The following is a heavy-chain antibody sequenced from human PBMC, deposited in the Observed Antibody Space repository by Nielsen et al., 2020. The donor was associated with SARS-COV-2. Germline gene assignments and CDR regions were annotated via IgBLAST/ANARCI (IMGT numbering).Heavy chain of an antibody. V-gene: IGHV3-48*01. J-gene: IGHJ4*02. D-gene: IGHD3-22*01. CDR3: ARDHYDSSGYFDY. Sequence: GESLKISCAASGFTVSSNYMNWVRQAPGKGLEWVSYISSSSSTIYYADSVKGRFTISRDNAKNSLYLQMNSLRAEDTAVYYCARDHYDSSGYFDYWGQGTLVTVSS. CDR1: GFTVSSNY. CDR2: ISSSSSTI.